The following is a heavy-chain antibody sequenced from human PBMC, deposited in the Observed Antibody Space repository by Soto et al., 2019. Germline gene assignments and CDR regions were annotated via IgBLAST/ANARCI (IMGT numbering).Heavy chain of an antibody. Sequence: PGGTLSLSCAAPGFTFNNAWMSWVRQAPGKGLEWIGRIKSKTDGGTTDYAAPVKGRFTISRDDSKTTLYLQMNSLKTEDTAVYYCARRRSGYFDYWGQGTLVTVSS. V-gene: IGHV3-15*01. CDR1: GFTFNNAW. D-gene: IGHD3-3*01. CDR3: ARRRSGYFDY. CDR2: IKSKTDGGTT. J-gene: IGHJ4*02.